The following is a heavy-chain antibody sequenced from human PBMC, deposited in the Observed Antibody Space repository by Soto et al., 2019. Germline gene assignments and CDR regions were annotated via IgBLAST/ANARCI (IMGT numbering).Heavy chain of an antibody. J-gene: IGHJ5*02. CDR1: GFTISTYA. Sequence: GGSLRLSCAASGFTISTYAMTWVRQAPGKGLECVSGVTGSGSQIYYADSVKGRFTISKDNSKNTLYLQMSSLREEDTALYYCAKDAVYRDGLWLMDSWGQETLVTVSS. V-gene: IGHV3-23*01. CDR3: AKDAVYRDGLWLMDS. CDR2: VTGSGSQI. D-gene: IGHD2-21*01.